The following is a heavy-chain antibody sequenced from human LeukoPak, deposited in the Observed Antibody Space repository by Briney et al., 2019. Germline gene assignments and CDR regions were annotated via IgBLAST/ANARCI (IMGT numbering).Heavy chain of an antibody. V-gene: IGHV1-46*01. CDR1: GYTFTSYH. D-gene: IGHD5-24*01. CDR3: ARAGRWLQPNYWYFDL. CDR2: INPSGGTT. J-gene: IGHJ2*01. Sequence: ASVKVSCKASGYTFTSYHMHWVRQAPGQGLEWMGIINPSGGTTNYAQKFRGRVTMTRDMSTSTVYMELSSLRSDDTAVYYCARAGRWLQPNYWYFDLWGRGTLVTVSS.